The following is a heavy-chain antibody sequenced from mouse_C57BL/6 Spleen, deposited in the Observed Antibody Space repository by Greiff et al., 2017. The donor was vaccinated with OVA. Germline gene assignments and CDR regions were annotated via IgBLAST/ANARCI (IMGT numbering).Heavy chain of an antibody. CDR3: TRDYYGSSHWYFDV. V-gene: IGHV5-9-1*02. CDR1: GFTFSSYA. D-gene: IGHD1-1*01. Sequence: EVQVVESGAGLVKPGGSLKLSCAASGFTFSSYAMSWVRQTPEKRLEWVAYISSGGDYIYYADTVKGRFTISRDNARNTLYLQMSSLKSEDTAMYYCTRDYYGSSHWYFDVWGTGTTVTVSS. J-gene: IGHJ1*03. CDR2: ISSGGDYI.